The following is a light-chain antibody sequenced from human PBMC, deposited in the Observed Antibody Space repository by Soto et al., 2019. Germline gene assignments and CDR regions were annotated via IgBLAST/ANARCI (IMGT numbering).Light chain of an antibody. V-gene: IGLV2-23*01. Sequence: QSVLTQPASVSGSPGQSITISCTGTSSDVGSYNLVSWYQQHPGKAPKVMIYEGSKRPSGVSNRFSGSKSGNTASLTISGLQAEDEADYSCCSFAGSYTYVFGGGTKLTVL. J-gene: IGLJ1*01. CDR1: SSDVGSYNL. CDR3: CSFAGSYTYV. CDR2: EGS.